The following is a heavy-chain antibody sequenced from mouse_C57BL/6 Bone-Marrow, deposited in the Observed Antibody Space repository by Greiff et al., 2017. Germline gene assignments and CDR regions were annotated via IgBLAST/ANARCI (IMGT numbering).Heavy chain of an antibody. Sequence: QVQLQQPGAELVKPGASVKMSCKASGYTFTSYWITWVKQRPGQGLEWSGDIYPGSGSTNYNEKFKSKATLTVDTSSSTAYMQLSSLTSEDSAVYDCAISEIYYDPWFAYWGQGTLVTVSA. CDR2: IYPGSGST. CDR3: AISEIYYDPWFAY. D-gene: IGHD2-4*01. J-gene: IGHJ3*01. V-gene: IGHV1-55*01. CDR1: GYTFTSYW.